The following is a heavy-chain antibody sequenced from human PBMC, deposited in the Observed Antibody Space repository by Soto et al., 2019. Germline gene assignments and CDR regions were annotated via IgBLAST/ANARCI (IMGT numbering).Heavy chain of an antibody. V-gene: IGHV3-30-3*01. CDR1: GFTFSNYA. J-gene: IGHJ4*02. Sequence: GSLRLSCAASGFTFSNYAIHWVRQAPGKGQEWVTIISKDGNSKHYADSVKGRFTISRDNSKNTLFLQMNSLRAEDTAVYYCARDPQGSYCYIDYWGQGTPVTVSS. D-gene: IGHD3-10*01. CDR2: ISKDGNSK. CDR3: ARDPQGSYCYIDY.